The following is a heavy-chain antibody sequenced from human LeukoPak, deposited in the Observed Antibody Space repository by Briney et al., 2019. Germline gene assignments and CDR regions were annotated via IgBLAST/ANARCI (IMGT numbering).Heavy chain of an antibody. CDR1: GYSISSGYY. CDR2: MYHSGDT. J-gene: IGHJ6*03. V-gene: IGHV4-38-2*02. Sequence: SETLSLTCTVSGYSISSGYYWGWIRQPPGKGLEWIGHMYHSGDTYYNPSLKSRVTISVDTSKNQFSLKLSSVTAADTAVYYCARAKRRVQLGIRYYYYMDVWGKGTTVTVSS. D-gene: IGHD5-18*01. CDR3: ARAKRRVQLGIRYYYYMDV.